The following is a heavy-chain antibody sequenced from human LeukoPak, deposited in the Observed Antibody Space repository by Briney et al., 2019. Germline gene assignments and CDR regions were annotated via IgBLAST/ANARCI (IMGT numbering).Heavy chain of an antibody. CDR1: GDSVNSGDNY. CDR3: ARGSGSDPWPIFDP. CDR2: ISYSENT. V-gene: IGHV4-30-4*02. J-gene: IGHJ5*02. Sequence: SETLSFTCTVSGDSVNSGDNYWTWIRQPPGKGLEWIGFISYSENTFYNPPLKSRVSMSFDTSKNHFSLKLTSVTAADTAVYYCARGSGSDPWPIFDPWGQGILVTVSS. D-gene: IGHD3-10*01.